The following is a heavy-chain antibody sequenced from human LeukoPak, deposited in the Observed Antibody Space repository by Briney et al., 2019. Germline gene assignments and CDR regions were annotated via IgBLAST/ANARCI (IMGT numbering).Heavy chain of an antibody. CDR3: AKEMYSSGNWFDP. D-gene: IGHD6-25*01. J-gene: IGHJ5*02. CDR1: GYTFTGYY. Sequence: WASVKVSCKASGYTFTGYYMHWVRQAPGQGLEWMGWINPNSGGTNYAQKFQGRVTMTRDTSISTAYMELSRLRSDDTAVYYCAKEMYSSGNWFDPWGQGTLVTVSS. V-gene: IGHV1-2*02. CDR2: INPNSGGT.